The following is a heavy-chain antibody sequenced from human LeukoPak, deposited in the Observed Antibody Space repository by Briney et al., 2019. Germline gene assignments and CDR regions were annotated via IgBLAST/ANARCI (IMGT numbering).Heavy chain of an antibody. Sequence: GGSLRLSCAASGFTFSSYGMHWVRQAPGKGLEWVAVISYDGSNKYYADSVKGRFTISRDNSKNTLYLQMNSLRAEDTAVYYCAKIWELLGVDFDYWGQGTLVTVSS. D-gene: IGHD1-26*01. CDR3: AKIWELLGVDFDY. CDR1: GFTFSSYG. CDR2: ISYDGSNK. V-gene: IGHV3-30*18. J-gene: IGHJ4*02.